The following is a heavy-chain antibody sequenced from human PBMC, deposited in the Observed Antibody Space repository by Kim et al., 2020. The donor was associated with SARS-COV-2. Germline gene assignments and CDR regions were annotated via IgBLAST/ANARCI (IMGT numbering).Heavy chain of an antibody. V-gene: IGHV3-48*02. CDR1: GFTFSIYS. CDR2: ISSTSRNI. CDR3: ARVGPSGYKVDY. D-gene: IGHD5-12*01. J-gene: IGHJ4*02. Sequence: GGSLRLSCAASGFTFSIYSIDWVRRAPGKGLEWIIYISSTSRNIYYADSVKGRFTVSRDNAENSVYLQMDSLTDEDTAIYYCARVGPSGYKVDYWGQGTPVTVSS.